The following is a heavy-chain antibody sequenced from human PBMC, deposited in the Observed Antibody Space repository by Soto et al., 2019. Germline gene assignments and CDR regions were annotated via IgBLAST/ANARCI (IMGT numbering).Heavy chain of an antibody. J-gene: IGHJ6*02. Sequence: QVQLVQSGAEVKKPGASVKVSCKASGYTFTSYGISWLRQAPGQGLEWMGWISAYNGNTNYAQKFQGRVTMTTDTXTXTXXMELRSLRSDDTAIYFCARDSKPVTTHYYYYGMDVWGQGTTVTVSS. CDR2: ISAYNGNT. CDR1: GYTFTSYG. CDR3: ARDSKPVTTHYYYYGMDV. D-gene: IGHD4-17*01. V-gene: IGHV1-18*01.